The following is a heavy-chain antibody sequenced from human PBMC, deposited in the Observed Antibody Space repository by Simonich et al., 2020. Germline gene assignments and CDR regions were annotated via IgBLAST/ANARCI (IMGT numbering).Heavy chain of an antibody. CDR1: GGSFSGYD. V-gene: IGHV4-34*01. CDR2: SNHSVST. Sequence: QVQLQQWGAGLLKPSETLSLTCAVYGGSFSGYDWRWIGQPPGKGLGWIGESNHSVSTNDNPSLKIRGTISVYTSKNQLALKLSSVTAADTAVYYCARCGLVNYDILTGYHNWFDPWGQGTLVTVSS. J-gene: IGHJ5*02. CDR3: ARCGLVNYDILTGYHNWFDP. D-gene: IGHD3-9*01.